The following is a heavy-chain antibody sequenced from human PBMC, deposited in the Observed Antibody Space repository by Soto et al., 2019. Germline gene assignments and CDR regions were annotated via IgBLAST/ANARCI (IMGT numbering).Heavy chain of an antibody. CDR3: VLRNWFDP. V-gene: IGHV3-74*01. J-gene: IGHJ5*02. D-gene: IGHD3-16*01. CDR2: INSDGSST. CDR1: GFTFSSYW. Sequence: GGSLSLACAASGFTFSSYWMHWVRQAPGKGLVWASRINSDGSSTSYADSVKGRFTISRDNAKNTLYLQMNSLRAEDTAVYYCVLRNWFDPWGQGTLVTVSS.